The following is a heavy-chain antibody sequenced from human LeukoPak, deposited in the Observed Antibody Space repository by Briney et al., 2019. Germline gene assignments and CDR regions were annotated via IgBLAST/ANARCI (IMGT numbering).Heavy chain of an antibody. V-gene: IGHV4-39*07. J-gene: IGHJ4*02. CDR1: GDSISTSSYY. D-gene: IGHD6-25*01. Sequence: PSETLSLTCSVSGDSISTSSYYWGWIRQPPGKGLEWIGTIYYSGSTYYNPSLTSRVTISVDTSKNQFSLKLSSVTAADTAVYYCARVSAAYYLDYWGQGTLVTVSS. CDR2: IYYSGST. CDR3: ARVSAAYYLDY.